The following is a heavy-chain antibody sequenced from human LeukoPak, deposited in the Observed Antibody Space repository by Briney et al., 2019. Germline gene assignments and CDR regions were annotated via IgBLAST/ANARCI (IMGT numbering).Heavy chain of an antibody. CDR1: GGSVSSYY. Sequence: SETLSLACTVSGGSVSSYYWSWIRQPPGKGLEWIGYIYYSGSTNYNPSLKSRVTISVDTSKNQFSLKLSSVTAADTAVYYCAISRQLYSSGWYYYYGMDVWGQGTTVTVSS. CDR2: IYYSGST. J-gene: IGHJ6*02. V-gene: IGHV4-59*02. D-gene: IGHD6-19*01. CDR3: AISRQLYSSGWYYYYGMDV.